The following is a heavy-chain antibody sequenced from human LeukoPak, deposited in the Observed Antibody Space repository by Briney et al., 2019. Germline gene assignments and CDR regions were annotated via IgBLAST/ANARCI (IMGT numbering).Heavy chain of an antibody. CDR2: IYSGGNT. J-gene: IGHJ4*02. Sequence: GGSLRLSCTVSGFTVSSNSWSWVRQAPGKGLEWVSFIYSGGNTHYSDSVKGRFTLSRDNSKNTLYLQMNSLRAEDTAVYYCAKNPSSLRYFDWLLYFDYWGQGTLVTVSS. CDR1: GFTVSSNS. CDR3: AKNPSSLRYFDWLLYFDY. D-gene: IGHD3-9*01. V-gene: IGHV3-53*01.